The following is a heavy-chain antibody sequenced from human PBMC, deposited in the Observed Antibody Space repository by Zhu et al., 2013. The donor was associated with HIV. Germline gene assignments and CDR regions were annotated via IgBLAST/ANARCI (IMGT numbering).Heavy chain of an antibody. Sequence: QVHLVQSGAEVKKPGSSVKVSCKASGGSFSTTTISWVRQAPGQGLEWMGGIIPIFGTANYAQKFQGRVTITADESTSTAYMELSSLRSEDTAVYYCARWSSGDAFDIWGQGDNGHRLF. D-gene: IGHD6-25*01. CDR1: GGSFSTTT. V-gene: IGHV1-69*01. CDR3: ARWSSGDAFDI. CDR2: IIPIFGTA. J-gene: IGHJ3*02.